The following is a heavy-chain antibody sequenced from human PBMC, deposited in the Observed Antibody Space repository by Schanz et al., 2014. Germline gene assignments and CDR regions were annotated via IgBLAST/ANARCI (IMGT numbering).Heavy chain of an antibody. Sequence: EVLLVESGGASVQPGGSLRLSCAGSGLNFRQYAIHWVRHAPGKGLEWVAGFSLDTDRIDYGDSVKGRFTVSWDNSKTSLYLQMNSLRPEDTALYYCTKDILPGGADVWGQGTTVTVSS. CDR3: TKDILPGGADV. CDR2: FSLDTDRI. D-gene: IGHD3-3*02. V-gene: IGHV3-9*01. CDR1: GLNFRQYA. J-gene: IGHJ6*02.